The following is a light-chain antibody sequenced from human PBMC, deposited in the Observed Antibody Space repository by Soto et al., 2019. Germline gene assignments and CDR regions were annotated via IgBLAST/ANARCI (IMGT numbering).Light chain of an antibody. CDR2: DVS. J-gene: IGLJ1*01. CDR1: SSDVGGYNY. Sequence: QSALTQPASVSGSPGQSITISCTGTSSDVGGYNYVSWYQQHPGKAPKLMIYDVSNRPSGVSNRFSGSKSGNTASLTISGIQDEDEDDYYCSSYTSSSAPFVFGTGTKVTVL. CDR3: SSYTSSSAPFV. V-gene: IGLV2-14*01.